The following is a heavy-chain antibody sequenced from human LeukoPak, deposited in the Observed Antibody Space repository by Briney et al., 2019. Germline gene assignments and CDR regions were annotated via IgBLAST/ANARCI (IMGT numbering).Heavy chain of an antibody. CDR3: ATDSPVVARGFDY. V-gene: IGHV1-24*01. Sequence: EASVKVSCKVSGYALTELSMHWVRQAPGKGLEWMGGFDPEDGETIYAQKFQGRVTMTEDTSTDTAYMELSSLRSEDTAVYYCATDSPVVARGFDYWGQGTLVTVSS. J-gene: IGHJ4*02. D-gene: IGHD3-22*01. CDR2: FDPEDGET. CDR1: GYALTELS.